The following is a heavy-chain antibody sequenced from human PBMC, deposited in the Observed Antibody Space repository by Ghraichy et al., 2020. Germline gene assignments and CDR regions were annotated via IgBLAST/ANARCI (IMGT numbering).Heavy chain of an antibody. J-gene: IGHJ4*02. D-gene: IGHD3-3*01. V-gene: IGHV3-23*01. Sequence: LSLTCAASGFTFSSYAMSWVRQAPGKGLEWVSAISGSGGSTYYADSVKGRFTISRDNSKNTLYLQMNSLRAEDTAVYYCAKDGIAGVATYYDFWSGYYTPNPTHFDYWGQGTLVTVSS. CDR2: ISGSGGST. CDR1: GFTFSSYA. CDR3: AKDGIAGVATYYDFWSGYYTPNPTHFDY.